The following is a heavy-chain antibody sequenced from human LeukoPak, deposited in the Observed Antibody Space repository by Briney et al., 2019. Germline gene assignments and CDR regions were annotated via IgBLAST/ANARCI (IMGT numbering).Heavy chain of an antibody. Sequence: ASVKVSCKASRGTFSSYAISWVRQAPGQGLEWMGGIIPIFGTANYAQKFQGRVTSTTDTSTSTAYIELRSLRSDDTAVYYCARDSIPKGGAFDIWGQGRMFTVSS. D-gene: IGHD3-3*02. CDR1: RGTFSSYA. CDR3: ARDSIPKGGAFDI. CDR2: IIPIFGTA. J-gene: IGHJ3*02. V-gene: IGHV1-69*05.